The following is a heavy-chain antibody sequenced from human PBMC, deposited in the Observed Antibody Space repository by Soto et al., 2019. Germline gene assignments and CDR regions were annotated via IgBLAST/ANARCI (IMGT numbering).Heavy chain of an antibody. CDR2: MNPNSGNT. J-gene: IGHJ4*02. Sequence: QVQLVQSGAEVKKPGSSVKVSCKASGGTFSSYAISWVRQAPGQGLEWMGWMNPNSGNTGYAQKFQGRVTMTRNTSISTAYMELSSLRSEDTAVYYCARGIAAHNWGQGTLVTVSS. V-gene: IGHV1-8*02. CDR3: ARGIAAHN. D-gene: IGHD6-6*01. CDR1: GGTFSSYA.